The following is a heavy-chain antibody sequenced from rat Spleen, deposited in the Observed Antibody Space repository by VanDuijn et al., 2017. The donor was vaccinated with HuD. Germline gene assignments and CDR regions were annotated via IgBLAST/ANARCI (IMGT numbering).Heavy chain of an antibody. CDR2: ISPSGGNT. V-gene: IGHV5-27*01. D-gene: IGHD1-12*02. Sequence: EVQLVESGGGLVQPGRSLKLSCAASGFTFSNYYMAWVRQAPTKGLEWVAYISPSGGNTYYRDSVKGRFTISRDNAKNTLYLQIDSLRSEDTATYYCAKDEVGYDGSYYYACWGQGTLVTVSS. CDR1: GFTFSNYY. CDR3: AKDEVGYDGSYYYAC. J-gene: IGHJ3*01.